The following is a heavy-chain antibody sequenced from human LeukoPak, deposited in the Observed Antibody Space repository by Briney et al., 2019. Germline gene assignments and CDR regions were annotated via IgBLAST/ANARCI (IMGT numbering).Heavy chain of an antibody. J-gene: IGHJ4*02. CDR3: ARGDSSSGFDY. V-gene: IGHV3-48*04. Sequence: GGSLRLSCAASGFTFSSYSMNWVRQAPGKGLEWVSYISSGSSPIYYADSVKGRFTISRDNAKDSLYLQMNSLRADDTAVYYFARGDSSSGFDYWGQGTLVTVSS. CDR1: GFTFSSYS. D-gene: IGHD6-13*01. CDR2: ISSGSSPI.